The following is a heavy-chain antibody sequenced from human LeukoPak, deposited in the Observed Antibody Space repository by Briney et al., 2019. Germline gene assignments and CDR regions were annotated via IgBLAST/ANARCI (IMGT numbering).Heavy chain of an antibody. J-gene: IGHJ4*02. CDR1: GGSISNYY. CDR3: ARDSPYDPTGYFDY. V-gene: IGHV4-4*07. Sequence: SETLSLTCTVSGGSISNYYWSWTRQPAGKGLEWIGRIYTSGSTNYNPSLKSRVTMSVDTSKNQFSLELSSVTAADTAVYYCARDSPYDPTGYFDYWGQGTLVTVSS. D-gene: IGHD3-22*01. CDR2: IYTSGST.